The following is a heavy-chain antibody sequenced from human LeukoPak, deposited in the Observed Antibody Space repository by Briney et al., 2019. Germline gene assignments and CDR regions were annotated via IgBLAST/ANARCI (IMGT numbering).Heavy chain of an antibody. Sequence: SETLSLTCTVSGGSISSSTCYWGWIRRPPGKGLEWIGSIYYSGSTYYNPSLKSRVTVSVDTSKNQFSLNLSSVTAADTAVYYCVRGSTLRHYQYWGQGTLVTVSS. J-gene: IGHJ4*02. D-gene: IGHD3-16*01. V-gene: IGHV4-39*01. CDR3: VRGSTLRHYQY. CDR1: GGSISSSTCY. CDR2: IYYSGST.